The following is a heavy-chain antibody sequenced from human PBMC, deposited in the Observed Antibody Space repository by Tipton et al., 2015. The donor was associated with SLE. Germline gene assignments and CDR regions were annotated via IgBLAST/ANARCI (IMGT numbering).Heavy chain of an antibody. Sequence: SLRLSCAASGFTFSNYSMNWVRQAPGKGLEWVSFIRSGSSYIYDADSVKGRFSISRDNAKNTLYLQMNSLRPEDTAVYYCAKGAEGISSMDVWGRGTTVTVSS. J-gene: IGHJ6*02. CDR2: IRSGSSYI. D-gene: IGHD6-13*01. CDR1: GFTFSNYS. CDR3: AKGAEGISSMDV. V-gene: IGHV3-21*01.